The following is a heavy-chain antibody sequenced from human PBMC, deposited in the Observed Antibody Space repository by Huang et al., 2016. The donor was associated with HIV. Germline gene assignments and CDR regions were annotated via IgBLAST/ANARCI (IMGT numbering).Heavy chain of an antibody. CDR2: INHSGNA. Sequence: QVRLQQWGAGLLKPSETLSLTCAVYGGSFRGYQWTWIRQSPGKGLEWIGEINHSGNATYNPALKTRVTITGDMSKNQFSLKMTSLTVADTSVYFCARCLRFCLGGDCFPTHFQHWGQG. D-gene: IGHD2-21*02. CDR1: GGSFRGYQ. J-gene: IGHJ1*01. CDR3: ARCLRFCLGGDCFPTHFQH. V-gene: IGHV4-34*02.